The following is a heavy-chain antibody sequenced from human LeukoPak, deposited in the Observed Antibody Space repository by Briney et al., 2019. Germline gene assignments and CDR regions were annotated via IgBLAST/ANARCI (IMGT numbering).Heavy chain of an antibody. CDR2: INPNSGGT. J-gene: IGHJ4*02. CDR1: GYTFAGYY. V-gene: IGHV1-2*02. D-gene: IGHD6-19*01. Sequence: ASVKVSCKASGYTFAGYYMHWVRQAPGQGLEWMGWINPNSGGTNYAQKFQGRVTMTRDTSISTAYMELSRLRSDDTAVYYCARVTAVAGTLSLWGLGTLVTVSS. CDR3: ARVTAVAGTLSL.